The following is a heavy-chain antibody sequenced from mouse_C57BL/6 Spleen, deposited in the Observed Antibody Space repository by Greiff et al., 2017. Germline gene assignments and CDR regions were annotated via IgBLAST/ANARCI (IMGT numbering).Heavy chain of an antibody. D-gene: IGHD1-1*01. V-gene: IGHV1-55*01. CDR1: GYTFTSYW. CDR3: ANYVSSYDAMDY. J-gene: IGHJ4*01. Sequence: QVQLQQPGAELVKPGASVKMSCKASGYTFTSYWITWVKQRPGQGLEWIGDIYPGSGSTNYNEKFKSKATLTVDTSSSTAYMQLSSLTSEDSAVYYCANYVSSYDAMDYWGQGTSVTVSS. CDR2: IYPGSGST.